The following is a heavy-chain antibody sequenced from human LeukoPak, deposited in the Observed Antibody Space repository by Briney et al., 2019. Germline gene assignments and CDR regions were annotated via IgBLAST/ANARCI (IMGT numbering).Heavy chain of an antibody. J-gene: IGHJ4*02. Sequence: GGSLRLSCAASGFTFSSYWMHWVRQAPGEGLVWVSRIDSDGSNINYADSVKGRFTISRDNAKNTLFLQMNSLRAEDTAVYYCARGGDSSNWYPGYFEYWGQGALVTVSS. CDR2: IDSDGSNI. D-gene: IGHD6-13*01. V-gene: IGHV3-74*01. CDR1: GFTFSSYW. CDR3: ARGGDSSNWYPGYFEY.